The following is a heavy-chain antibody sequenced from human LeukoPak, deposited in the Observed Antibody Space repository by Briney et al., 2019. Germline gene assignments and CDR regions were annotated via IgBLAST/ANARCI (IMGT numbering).Heavy chain of an antibody. V-gene: IGHV3-48*03. Sequence: PGGSLRLSCAASGFTFSSYEMNWVREAPGKGLEWVSYISSSGSTIYYADSVKGRFTISRDNAKNSLYLQMNSLRAEDTAVYYCARGLLLWFGESHWGQGTLVTVSS. CDR3: ARGLLLWFGESH. CDR2: ISSSGSTI. D-gene: IGHD3-10*01. J-gene: IGHJ4*02. CDR1: GFTFSSYE.